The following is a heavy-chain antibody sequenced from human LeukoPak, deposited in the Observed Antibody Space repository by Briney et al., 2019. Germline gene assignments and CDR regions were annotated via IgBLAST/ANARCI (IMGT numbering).Heavy chain of an antibody. V-gene: IGHV4-39*01. J-gene: IGHJ4*02. D-gene: IGHD3-10*01. CDR3: ARHSPATAYGSGKVFSRYFDY. CDR2: IYYSGST. Sequence: SETLSLTCTVSGGSISSSSYYWGWIRQPPGKGLEWIGSIYYSGSTYYNPSLKSRVTISVDTSKNQFSLKLSSVTAADTAVYYCARHSPATAYGSGKVFSRYFDYWGQGTLVTVSS. CDR1: GGSISSSSYY.